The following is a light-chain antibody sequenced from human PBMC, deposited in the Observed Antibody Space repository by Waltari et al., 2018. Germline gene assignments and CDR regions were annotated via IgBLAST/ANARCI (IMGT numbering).Light chain of an antibody. CDR2: RNN. CDR3: AAWDDSLSGWV. J-gene: IGLJ3*02. V-gene: IGLV1-47*01. CDR1: SSNIGANY. Sequence: QSVLTQPPSASGTPGQGVTISCSGSSSNIGANYVYLYQQFPGPSPKLLIHRNNQRPSGVPDRFSGSKSGTSAFLVISGLRSEDEADYHCAAWDDSLSGWVFGGGTKLTVL.